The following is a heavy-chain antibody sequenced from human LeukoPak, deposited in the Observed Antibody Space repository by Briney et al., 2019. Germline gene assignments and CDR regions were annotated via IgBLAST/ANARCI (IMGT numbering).Heavy chain of an antibody. D-gene: IGHD2-15*01. CDR3: ARDCSGGSCYGALDA. V-gene: IGHV4-30-4*01. CDR1: GGSINSDDYY. CDR2: IYNRGST. Sequence: KPSETLSLTCTVSGGSINSDDYYWSWIRQPPGKGLGWMGYIYNRGSTYYNPSLKSRVTISLDTSRNQFSLRLSSVTAADTAMYYCARDCSGGSCYGALDAWGQGTMVTVSS. J-gene: IGHJ3*01.